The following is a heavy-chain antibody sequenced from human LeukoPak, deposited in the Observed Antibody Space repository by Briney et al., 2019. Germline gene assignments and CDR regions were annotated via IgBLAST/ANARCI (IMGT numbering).Heavy chain of an antibody. J-gene: IGHJ4*02. CDR3: AKEIWFGELAFGINAHFDY. CDR1: GFTFSSYA. Sequence: GGSLRLSCAASGFTFSSYAMSWVRQAPGKGLEWVSAISGSGGSTYYADSVKGRFTISRDNSKNTLYLQMNSLRAEDTAVYYCAKEIWFGELAFGINAHFDYWGQGTLVTVSS. V-gene: IGHV3-23*01. D-gene: IGHD3-10*01. CDR2: ISGSGGST.